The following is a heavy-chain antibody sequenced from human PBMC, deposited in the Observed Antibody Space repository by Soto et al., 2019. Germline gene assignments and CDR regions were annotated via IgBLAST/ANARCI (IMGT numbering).Heavy chain of an antibody. J-gene: IGHJ4*02. CDR2: IYWDDDK. CDR1: GFSLSTSGVG. CDR3: AHVNTYYYGSGNSY. Sequence: QITLKESGPTLVKPTQTLTLTCTFSGFSLSTSGVGVGWIRQPPGKALEWLALIYWDDDKRYSPSLKSRLTITKDTSKNQVVLTMTNMDPVDTATYYCAHVNTYYYGSGNSYWGQGTLVTVSS. D-gene: IGHD3-10*01. V-gene: IGHV2-5*02.